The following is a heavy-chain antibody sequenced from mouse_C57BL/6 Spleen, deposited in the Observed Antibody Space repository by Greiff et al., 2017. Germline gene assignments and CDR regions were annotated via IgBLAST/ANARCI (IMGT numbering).Heavy chain of an antibody. D-gene: IGHD2-1*01. CDR3: ARDRNYEYFDV. Sequence: EVHLVESGGGLVQPGGSLSLSCAASGFTFTDYYMSWVRQPPGKALEWLGFIRNKANGYTTEYSASVKGRFTISRDNSQSILYLQMNALRAEDSATYYCARDRNYEYFDVWGTGTTVTVSS. CDR2: IRNKANGYTT. J-gene: IGHJ1*03. CDR1: GFTFTDYY. V-gene: IGHV7-3*01.